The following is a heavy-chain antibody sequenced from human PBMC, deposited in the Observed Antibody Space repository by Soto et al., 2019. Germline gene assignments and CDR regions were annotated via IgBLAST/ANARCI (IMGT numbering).Heavy chain of an antibody. D-gene: IGHD6-13*01. J-gene: IGHJ6*02. CDR2: IYYTGDT. V-gene: IGHV4-61*08. CDR1: GASVTRSGYY. CDR3: ARDSLILNRTAAAGTGAGHSMDV. Sequence: QVQLQESGPGRVKPSETLSLICPVSGASVTRSGYYWTWIRQPPGKGLEWIGNIYYTGDTNYNPSLKTRVIMSLVMSKNQLSLKLTSVTAADTAVYYCARDSLILNRTAAAGTGAGHSMDVWGQGTTVTVSS.